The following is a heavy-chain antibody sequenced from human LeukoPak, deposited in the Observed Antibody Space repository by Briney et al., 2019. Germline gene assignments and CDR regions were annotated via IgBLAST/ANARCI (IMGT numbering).Heavy chain of an antibody. CDR1: GFTFSNAW. D-gene: IGHD5-18*01. J-gene: IGHJ4*02. Sequence: PGGSLRLSCAASGFTFSNAWMSWVRQAPGKGLEWVGRIKSKTDGGTTDYAAPVKGRFTISRDDSKNTLYLQMNSLKTEDTAVYYRTTSGYSYGYPYFDYWGQGTLVTVSS. CDR2: IKSKTDGGTT. CDR3: TTSGYSYGYPYFDY. V-gene: IGHV3-15*01.